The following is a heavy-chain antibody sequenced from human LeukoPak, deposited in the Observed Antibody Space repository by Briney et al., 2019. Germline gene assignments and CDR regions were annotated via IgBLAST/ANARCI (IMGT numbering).Heavy chain of an antibody. V-gene: IGHV4-59*08. CDR1: GDSISGNY. CDR2: IYYSGST. J-gene: IGHJ4*02. Sequence: ASETLSLTCTVSGDSISGNYWTWIRQPPGKGLESIGYIYYSGSTNYNPSLKSRVTISVDTSKNQFSLKLSSVTAADTAVYYCARHRSSSWYTSGQFDYWGQGTLVTVSS. D-gene: IGHD6-13*01. CDR3: ARHRSSSWYTSGQFDY.